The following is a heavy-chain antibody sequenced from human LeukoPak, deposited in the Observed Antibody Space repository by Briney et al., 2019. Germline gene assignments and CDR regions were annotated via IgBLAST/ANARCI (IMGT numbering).Heavy chain of an antibody. CDR2: ISQDGSGK. V-gene: IGHV3-7*03. J-gene: IGHJ4*02. CDR1: GFTFSNYW. D-gene: IGHD3-10*01. CDR3: TTDLGTYYHGSQRLIPIDY. Sequence: GGSLRLSCGASGFTFSNYWMSWVRQAPGKGLEWVINISQDGSGKNYADSVEGRFTISRDNAKNSLYLQMNSLRAEDTAVYYCTTDLGTYYHGSQRLIPIDYWGQGTLVTVSS.